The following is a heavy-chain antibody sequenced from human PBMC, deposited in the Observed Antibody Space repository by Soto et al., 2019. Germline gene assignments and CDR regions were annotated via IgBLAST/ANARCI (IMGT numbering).Heavy chain of an antibody. D-gene: IGHD2-8*01. V-gene: IGHV4-39*01. CDR2: INYSGTT. Sequence: PSQALSVRCTVSGGSISRSRCHWGCLRQAPGKGREGMPSINYSGTTLYTPSLKSRVTLSGDTSKNQFALKLSSVTAAETAVFFCTRHGLPGCNHVAFETWGQAPMST. CDR3: TRHGLPGCNHVAFET. J-gene: IGHJ3*02. CDR1: GGSISRSRCH.